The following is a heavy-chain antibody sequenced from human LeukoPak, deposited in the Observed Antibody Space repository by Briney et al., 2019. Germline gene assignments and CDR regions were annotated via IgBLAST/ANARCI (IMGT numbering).Heavy chain of an antibody. J-gene: IGHJ4*02. Sequence: GGSPRLSCAASGFTFSSYVVSWVRQAPGEGLEWVSTISGSGGSTYYADPVKGRFTISRDNSKNTLYLQMNSLRVEDTAVYYCAKDLSAHHLFAQHADYWGQGTLVTVSS. D-gene: IGHD1-14*01. CDR3: AKDLSAHHLFAQHADY. CDR2: ISGSGGST. V-gene: IGHV3-23*01. CDR1: GFTFSSYV.